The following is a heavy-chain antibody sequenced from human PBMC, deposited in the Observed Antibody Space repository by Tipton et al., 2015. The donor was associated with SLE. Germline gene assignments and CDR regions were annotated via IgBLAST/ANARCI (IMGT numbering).Heavy chain of an antibody. CDR2: INHSGTT. CDR3: ARTSYYGLVHS. Sequence: LRLSCTVSSYSISSGYFWSWIRQPPGKGLEWIATINHSGTTYYSPSLKSRVTISVDTSKNQFSLSLSSVSAADTAVYYCARTSYYGLVHSWGQGTLVTVSS. CDR1: SYSISSGYF. J-gene: IGHJ4*02. V-gene: IGHV4-38-2*02. D-gene: IGHD3-10*01.